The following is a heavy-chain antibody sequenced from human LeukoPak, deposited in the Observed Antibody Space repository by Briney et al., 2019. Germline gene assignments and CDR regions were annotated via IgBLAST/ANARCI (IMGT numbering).Heavy chain of an antibody. V-gene: IGHV3-30*02. CDR1: GFNFNNYW. D-gene: IGHD3/OR15-3a*01. Sequence: GGSLRLSCAASGFNFNNYWMSWVRQAPGKGLEWVAFIRFDGSNKYYADSVKGRFTISRDNSKNTLFLQVNSLRAEDTAVYYCARQTGSGLFILPGGQGTLVTVSS. CDR2: IRFDGSNK. CDR3: ARQTGSGLFILP. J-gene: IGHJ4*02.